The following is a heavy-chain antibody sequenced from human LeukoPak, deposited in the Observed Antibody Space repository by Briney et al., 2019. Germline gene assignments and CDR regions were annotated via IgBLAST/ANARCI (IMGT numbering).Heavy chain of an antibody. Sequence: SETLSLTCTVSGGSITSGSYYWSWLRQPAGKGLEWIGRIYSSGSTSYNPSLTSRVTISVDTSKNQFSLKLSSVTAADTAVYYCARSGQVLARFGETTLGRTAEYFQHWGQGTLVTVYS. CDR3: ARSGQVLARFGETTLGRTAEYFQH. CDR2: IYSSGST. CDR1: GGSITSGSYY. J-gene: IGHJ1*01. V-gene: IGHV4-61*02. D-gene: IGHD3-10*01.